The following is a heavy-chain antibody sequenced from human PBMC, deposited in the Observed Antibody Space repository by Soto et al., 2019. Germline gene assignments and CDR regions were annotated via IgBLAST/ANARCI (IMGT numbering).Heavy chain of an antibody. CDR2: ISGYDGRT. CDR3: ARGWEAIRHISCVDP. CDR1: GYTFTNYG. J-gene: IGHJ5*02. Sequence: QLVQSGVEVKKPGASVRVSCKASGYTFTNYGISWVRQAPGQGLEWMGWISGYDGRTNFVQRFQDRVTLTTDTSTNTAYVELTSLTSDDTAVYYCARGWEAIRHISCVDPWGQGTLVAVSS. V-gene: IGHV1-18*01. D-gene: IGHD1-26*01.